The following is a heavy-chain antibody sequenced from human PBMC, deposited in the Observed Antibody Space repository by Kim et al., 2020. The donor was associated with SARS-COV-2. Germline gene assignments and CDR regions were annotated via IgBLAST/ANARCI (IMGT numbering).Heavy chain of an antibody. CDR3: ARDSGSSGNSYYFYS. Sequence: SETLSLTCSISGGSTGRYFWTWIRQPPGKGPEWIGHISYGGSTNSNPALKSRVTISVDASKNQISLKMTAVTAADTAVYYCARDSGSSGNSYYFYSWGQG. CDR1: GGSTGRYF. V-gene: IGHV4-59*01. D-gene: IGHD3-10*01. J-gene: IGHJ4*02. CDR2: ISYGGST.